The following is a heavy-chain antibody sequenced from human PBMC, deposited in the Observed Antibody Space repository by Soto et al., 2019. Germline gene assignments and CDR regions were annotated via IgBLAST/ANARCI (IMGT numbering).Heavy chain of an antibody. CDR2: IIPIFGTA. Sequence: QEQLVQSGAEVKKPGSSVKVSCKASGGLFSSYAISWVRQAPGQGLEWMGGIIPIFGTANYAQKFQGRVTITANESANTAYMELSSLRSEDTAMYYCARSGSGYIWFNEYWGQGTLVTVSS. CDR1: GGLFSSYA. CDR3: ARSGSGYIWFNEY. D-gene: IGHD3-22*01. V-gene: IGHV1-69*01. J-gene: IGHJ4*02.